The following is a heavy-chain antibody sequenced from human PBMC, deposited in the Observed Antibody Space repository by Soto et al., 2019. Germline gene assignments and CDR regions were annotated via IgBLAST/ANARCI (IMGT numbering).Heavy chain of an antibody. J-gene: IGHJ4*02. CDR1: GYTFTSYD. Sequence: ASVKVSCKASGYTFTSYDINWVRQATGQGLEWMGWMNPNSGNADYAQKFQGRVTMTRDTSISTAYMELRSLRSDDTAVYYCARSIAVAGPTGHIDYWGQGTLVTVSS. V-gene: IGHV1-8*01. CDR2: MNPNSGNA. D-gene: IGHD6-19*01. CDR3: ARSIAVAGPTGHIDY.